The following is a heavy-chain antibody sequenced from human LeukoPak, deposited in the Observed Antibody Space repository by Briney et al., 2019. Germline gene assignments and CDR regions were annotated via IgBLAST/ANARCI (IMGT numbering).Heavy chain of an antibody. CDR2: ISGSGGTT. D-gene: IGHD6-6*01. J-gene: IGHJ4*02. Sequence: GGSLRLSCAASGFTFSSYWMNWVRQAPGKGLEWVSAISGSGGTTYYADSVKGRFTISRDNSKNTLYLQMNSLRAEDTAVYYCAKGTAGIAARPLDYWGQGTLVTVSS. V-gene: IGHV3-23*01. CDR1: GFTFSSYW. CDR3: AKGTAGIAARPLDY.